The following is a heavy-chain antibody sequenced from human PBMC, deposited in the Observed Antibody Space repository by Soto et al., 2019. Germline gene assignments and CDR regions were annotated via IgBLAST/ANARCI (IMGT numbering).Heavy chain of an antibody. D-gene: IGHD2-15*01. Sequence: SETLSLTCTVSGGSINNGAYYWSWIRQPPGKGLEWIAEVRHTGSTEYSPSLRSRVTISVDKSKNQISLKVSSVTAADTAVYYCTRRPYRSTSGGIDYWGQGTLVTVSS. CDR3: TRRPYRSTSGGIDY. J-gene: IGHJ4*02. V-gene: IGHV4-39*07. CDR2: VRHTGST. CDR1: GGSINNGAYY.